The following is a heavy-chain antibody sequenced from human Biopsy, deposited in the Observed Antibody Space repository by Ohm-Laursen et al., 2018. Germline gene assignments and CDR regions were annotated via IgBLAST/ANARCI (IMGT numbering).Heavy chain of an antibody. CDR3: ARDTPETYDYDNDDNSPFPRRYIDY. CDR2: IASSGGTT. CDR1: GFHFSDYY. V-gene: IGHV3-11*01. J-gene: IGHJ4*02. D-gene: IGHD3-22*01. Sequence: SLRLSRAASGFHFSDYYMSWIRQAPGKGLEWISYIASSGGTTYYVDSVKGRFTISRDNAEKSLYLQMNSLRAEDTAVYYCARDTPETYDYDNDDNSPFPRRYIDYWGQGTLVTVSS.